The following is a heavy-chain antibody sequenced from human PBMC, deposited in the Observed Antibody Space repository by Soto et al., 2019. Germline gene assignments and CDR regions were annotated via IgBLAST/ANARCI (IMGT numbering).Heavy chain of an antibody. V-gene: IGHV1-8*01. CDR1: GYTFTSYD. J-gene: IGHJ6*02. D-gene: IGHD3-22*01. CDR2: MNPNSGNT. CDR3: ARGLDTMIVVAREYYGMDV. Sequence: ASVKVSCKASGYTFTSYDINWVRQATGQGLEWMGWMNPNSGNTGYAQKFQGRVTMTRNTSISTAYMELSSLRSEDTAVYYCARGLDTMIVVAREYYGMDVWGQGTTVTVSS.